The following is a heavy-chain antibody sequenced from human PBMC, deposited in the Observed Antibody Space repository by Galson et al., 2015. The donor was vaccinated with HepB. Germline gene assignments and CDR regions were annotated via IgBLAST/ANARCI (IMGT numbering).Heavy chain of an antibody. CDR3: ARSSRYKWNGYDAFDT. Sequence: SVKVSCKASGYTFTHYYIHWVRQAPGQGLEWMGWVNPNGGGTDYAQKFQGRVTLTGDTSISTAYMELSDMKSDDTAVYYCARSSRYKWNGYDAFDTWGQGTLVTVSS. CDR1: GYTFTHYY. V-gene: IGHV1-2*02. J-gene: IGHJ3*02. D-gene: IGHD1-1*01. CDR2: VNPNGGGT.